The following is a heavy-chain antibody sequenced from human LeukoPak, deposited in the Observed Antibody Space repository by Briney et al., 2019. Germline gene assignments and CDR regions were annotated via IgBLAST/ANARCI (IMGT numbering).Heavy chain of an antibody. V-gene: IGHV1-69*04. CDR3: ARDGLVPTGVNGAFDI. CDR2: IIPILGIA. Sequence: SVKVSCKASGGTFSSYAISWVRQAPGQGLEWMGRIIPILGIANYAQKFQGRVTITADKSTSTAYMELSSLRSEDTAVYYCARDGLVPTGVNGAFDIWGQGTLVTVSS. D-gene: IGHD2-8*01. CDR1: GGTFSSYA. J-gene: IGHJ3*02.